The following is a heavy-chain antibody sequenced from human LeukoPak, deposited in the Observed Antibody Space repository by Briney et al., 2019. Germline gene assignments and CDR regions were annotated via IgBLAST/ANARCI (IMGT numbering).Heavy chain of an antibody. D-gene: IGHD3-10*01. J-gene: IGHJ5*02. CDR2: INPNSGGT. CDR3: ARDHWGVLDWFDP. V-gene: IGHV1-2*02. Sequence: ASVKVSCKASGYTFTGYYMHWVRQAPGQGLEWMGWINPNSGGTNYAQKFQGRVIMTRDTSISTAYMELSRLRSDDTAVYYCARDHWGVLDWFDPWGQGTLVTVSS. CDR1: GYTFTGYY.